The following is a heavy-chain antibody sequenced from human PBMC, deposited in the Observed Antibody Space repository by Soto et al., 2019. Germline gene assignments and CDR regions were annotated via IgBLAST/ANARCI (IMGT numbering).Heavy chain of an antibody. D-gene: IGHD5-18*01. J-gene: IGHJ4*02. CDR2: IYYSGST. Sequence: QVQLQESGPGLVKPSQTLSLTCTVSGGSISSGDYDWSWIRQPPGRGLEWIGYIYYSGSTYYNPSLKSRLTISVDTSKNQFSLKLSSVTAADTAVYYCARVRYNYGYNFDYWGQGTLVTVSS. V-gene: IGHV4-30-4*01. CDR1: GGSISSGDYD. CDR3: ARVRYNYGYNFDY.